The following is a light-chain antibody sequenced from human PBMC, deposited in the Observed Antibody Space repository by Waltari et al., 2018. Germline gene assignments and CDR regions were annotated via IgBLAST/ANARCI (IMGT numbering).Light chain of an antibody. J-gene: IGLJ2*01. Sequence: QSALTQPASVSASPGQSITISCTCTSGDIGGSDFVSWYQHHPGRAPKVLIFDVNHRPSGISDRFSGSKSGNTASLTISGLQAEDDADYYCSSPSTNNVVVFGGGTKVTVL. CDR2: DVN. V-gene: IGLV2-14*01. CDR1: SGDIGGSDF. CDR3: SSPSTNNVVV.